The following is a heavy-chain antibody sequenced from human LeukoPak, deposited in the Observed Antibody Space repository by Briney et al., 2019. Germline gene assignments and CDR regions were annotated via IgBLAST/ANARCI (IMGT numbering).Heavy chain of an antibody. CDR3: ARVSGSSSD. V-gene: IGHV3-48*03. Sequence: GGSLRLSCAGSGFIFSTYEMNWVRQAPGKGLEWVSYISSSGTTMYYADSVKGRFTISRDNAKNSLYLQMDSLRAEDTAVYYCARVSGSSSDWGQGTLVTVSS. CDR2: ISSSGTTM. CDR1: GFIFSTYE. J-gene: IGHJ4*02. D-gene: IGHD6-6*01.